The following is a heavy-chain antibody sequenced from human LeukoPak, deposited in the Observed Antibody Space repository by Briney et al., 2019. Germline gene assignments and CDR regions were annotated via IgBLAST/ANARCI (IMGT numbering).Heavy chain of an antibody. CDR1: GFTFSSYA. J-gene: IGHJ4*02. CDR3: AKGSEQWLVPLDFDY. V-gene: IGHV3-23*01. D-gene: IGHD6-19*01. CDR2: ISGSGGST. Sequence: GGSLRLSCAASGFTFSSYAMSWVRQAPGQGLEWVSAISGSGGSTYYADSVKGRFTISRDNSKNTLYLQMNSLRAEDTAVYYCAKGSEQWLVPLDFDYWGQGTLVTVSS.